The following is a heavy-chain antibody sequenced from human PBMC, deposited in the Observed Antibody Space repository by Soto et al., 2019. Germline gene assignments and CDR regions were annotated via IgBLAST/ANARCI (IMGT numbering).Heavy chain of an antibody. CDR3: ARGDTMVRGVIIHYYYGMDV. Sequence: RVSCAPSGFTFGSNAMHWARMAPGKGLEWVAVISYDGSNKYYSDSVKGRFTISRDNSKNTLYLQMNSLRAEETAVYYCARGDTMVRGVIIHYYYGMDVWGEATTVTVSS. D-gene: IGHD3-10*01. V-gene: IGHV3-30-3*01. J-gene: IGHJ6*04. CDR2: ISYDGSNK. CDR1: GFTFGSNA.